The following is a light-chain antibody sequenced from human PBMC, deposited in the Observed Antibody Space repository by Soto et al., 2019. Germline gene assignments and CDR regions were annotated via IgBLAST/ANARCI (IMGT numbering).Light chain of an antibody. CDR1: SSNIGSNT. CDR2: SNN. V-gene: IGLV1-44*01. J-gene: IGLJ3*02. CDR3: AAWDDSLNAGV. Sequence: QSVLTQPPSASXXPGQRVTISCSGSSSNIGSNTVNWYQQLPGTAPKLLIYSNNQRPSGVPDRFSGSKSGTSASLAISGLQSEDEADYYCAAWDDSLNAGVFGGGTKLTVL.